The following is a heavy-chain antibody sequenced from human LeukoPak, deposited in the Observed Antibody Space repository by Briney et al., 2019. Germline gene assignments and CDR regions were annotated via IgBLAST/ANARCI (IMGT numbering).Heavy chain of an antibody. CDR1: GFTFSSYS. CDR2: ISSSSSYI. J-gene: IGHJ4*02. V-gene: IGHV3-21*04. D-gene: IGHD6-6*01. Sequence: PGGSLRLSCAASGFTFSSYSMNWVRQAPGKGLEWVSSISSSSSYIYYADSVKGRFTISRDNAKNSLYLQMNSLRAEDTAVYYCAKDLTYGSSSRGFDYWGQGTLVTVSS. CDR3: AKDLTYGSSSRGFDY.